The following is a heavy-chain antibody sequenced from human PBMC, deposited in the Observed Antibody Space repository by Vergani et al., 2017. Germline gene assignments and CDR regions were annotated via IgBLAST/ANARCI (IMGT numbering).Heavy chain of an antibody. Sequence: QITLRESGPTLVKPTQTLTLTCTFSGFSLTTGGEGVGWIRQPPGRALEWLAFVYWNDDERYSPSLKSRVTITKDTSKNEAILTMATMDPVDTATYYCVHRLGYFDWDGAFDVWVPGTMVTVSS. J-gene: IGHJ3*01. D-gene: IGHD3-9*01. CDR2: VYWNDDE. CDR1: GFSLTTGGEG. V-gene: IGHV2-5*01. CDR3: VHRLGYFDWDGAFDV.